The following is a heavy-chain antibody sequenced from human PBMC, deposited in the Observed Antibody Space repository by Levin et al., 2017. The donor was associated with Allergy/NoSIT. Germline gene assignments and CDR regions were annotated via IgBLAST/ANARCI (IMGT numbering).Heavy chain of an antibody. CDR3: ARDRADHQVPAALDY. J-gene: IGHJ4*02. V-gene: IGHV3-30-3*01. CDR1: GFTFSSYA. D-gene: IGHD2-2*01. CDR2: ISYDGSNK. Sequence: GESLKISCAASGFTFSSYAMHWVRQAPGKGLEWVAVISYDGSNKYYADSVKGRFTISRDNSKNTLYLQMNSLRAEDTAVYYCARDRADHQVPAALDYWGQGTLVTVSS.